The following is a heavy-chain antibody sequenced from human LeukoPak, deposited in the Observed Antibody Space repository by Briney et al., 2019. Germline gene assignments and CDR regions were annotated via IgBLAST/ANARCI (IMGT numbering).Heavy chain of an antibody. Sequence: ASVKVSCKASGYTFTGYYMHWVRQAPGQRLEWMGRINPNSGGTNYAQKFQGRVTMTRDTSISTAYMELSRPRSDDTAVYYCARSYGSGSPDYWGQGTLVTVSS. CDR3: ARSYGSGSPDY. V-gene: IGHV1-2*06. J-gene: IGHJ4*02. CDR2: INPNSGGT. D-gene: IGHD3-10*01. CDR1: GYTFTGYY.